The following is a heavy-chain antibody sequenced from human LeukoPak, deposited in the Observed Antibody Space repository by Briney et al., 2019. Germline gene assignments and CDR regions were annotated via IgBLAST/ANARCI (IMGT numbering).Heavy chain of an antibody. CDR1: GFTFSSYA. V-gene: IGHV3-30*14. D-gene: IGHD2-8*02. CDR3: ARDRTVLAVSATYY. CDR2: ISNDGNID. J-gene: IGHJ4*02. Sequence: GGSLRLSCAASGFTFSSYAMRWVRQPPGKGLEWVATISNDGNIDYYADSVKGRFTISRDNSKDTLDLQMNSLRDEDTAGYYCARDRTVLAVSATYYWGQGALVTVSS.